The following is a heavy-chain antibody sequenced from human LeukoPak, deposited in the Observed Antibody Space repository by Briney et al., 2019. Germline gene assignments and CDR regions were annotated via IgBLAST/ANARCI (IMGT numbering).Heavy chain of an antibody. V-gene: IGHV1-2*02. D-gene: IGHD2-21*02. CDR1: GYTFTDYH. Sequence: GAPVKVSCKTSGYTFTDYHMHWVRQAPGQGLEWMGWINPKSGGTNYAQKFQGRVTMTRDTSTSTAYMELSRLRSDDTAVYYCAKDMEVTGSHFDYWGQGTLVTVSS. J-gene: IGHJ4*02. CDR3: AKDMEVTGSHFDY. CDR2: INPKSGGT.